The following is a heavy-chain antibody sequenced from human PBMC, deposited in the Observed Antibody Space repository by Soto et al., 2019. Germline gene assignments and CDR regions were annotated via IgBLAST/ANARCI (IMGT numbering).Heavy chain of an antibody. J-gene: IGHJ6*02. V-gene: IGHV1-2*02. CDR1: GYTFTGYY. Sequence: ASVKVSCKASGYTFTGYYMHWVRQAPGQGLEWMGWINPNSGGTNYAQKFQGRVTMTRDTSISTAYMELSRLRSDDTAVYYCARVYSSIWPPYSYYGMDVWGQGTTVTVSS. CDR2: INPNSGGT. D-gene: IGHD6-13*01. CDR3: ARVYSSIWPPYSYYGMDV.